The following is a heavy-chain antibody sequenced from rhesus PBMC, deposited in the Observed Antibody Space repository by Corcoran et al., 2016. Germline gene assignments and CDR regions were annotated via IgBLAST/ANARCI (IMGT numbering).Heavy chain of an antibody. CDR3: ARGSYYSGSSDY. CDR2: ISGSSVST. CDR1: GGSISSSNW. J-gene: IGHJ4*01. V-gene: IGHV4-65*01. Sequence: QVQLQESGPGLVKPSETLSLTCAVSGGSISSSNWWSWIRQPPGKGLEWIGYISGSSVSTYYNPSLKSRVTISTDPSKNQFSLKLSSVTAADTAVYYCARGSYYSGSSDYWGQGVLVTVSS. D-gene: IGHD3-16*01.